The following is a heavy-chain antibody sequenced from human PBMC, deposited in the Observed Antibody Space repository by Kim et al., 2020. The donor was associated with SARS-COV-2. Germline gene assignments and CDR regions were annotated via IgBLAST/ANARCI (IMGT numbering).Heavy chain of an antibody. D-gene: IGHD2-8*02. Sequence: SLRLSCAASGFTFDDYAMHWVRQAPGKGLEWVSGISWNSGSIGYADSVKGRFTISRDNAKNSLYLQMNSLRAEDTALYYCAKDRGGVWYYFDYWGQGTLVPVSS. CDR1: GFTFDDYA. J-gene: IGHJ4*02. CDR3: AKDRGGVWYYFDY. V-gene: IGHV3-9*01. CDR2: ISWNSGSI.